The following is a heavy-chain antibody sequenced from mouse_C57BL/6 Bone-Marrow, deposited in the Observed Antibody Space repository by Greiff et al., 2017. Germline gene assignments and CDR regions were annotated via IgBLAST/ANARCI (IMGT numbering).Heavy chain of an antibody. V-gene: IGHV2-5*01. CDR2: IWRGGST. CDR1: GFSLTSYG. D-gene: IGHD2-3*01. Sequence: VQLVESGPGLVQPSQSLSITCTVSGFSLTSYGVHWVRQSPGKGLEWLGVIWRGGSTDYNAAFMSRLGITTDNSKSQVFFKMNSLQADDTAIDYGAHLCGFDYGGRGTLVTVSA. CDR3: AHLCGFDY. J-gene: IGHJ3*01.